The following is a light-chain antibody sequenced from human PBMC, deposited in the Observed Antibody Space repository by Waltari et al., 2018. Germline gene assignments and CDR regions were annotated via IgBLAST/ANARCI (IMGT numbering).Light chain of an antibody. Sequence: QSATTQPASVSGSPGQSITISCTGTSSDIGSYDLVSWYQQHPGKAPKPMIYEVTKRPSGVSTRFSGSKSGNTASLTISGLQADDEADYYCYSYANGRVFGGGTKLTVL. CDR3: YSYANGRV. V-gene: IGLV2-23*02. CDR2: EVT. J-gene: IGLJ3*02. CDR1: SSDIGSYDL.